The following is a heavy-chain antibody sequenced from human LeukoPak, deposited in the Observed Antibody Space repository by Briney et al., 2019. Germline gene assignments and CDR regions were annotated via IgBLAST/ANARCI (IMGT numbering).Heavy chain of an antibody. CDR2: IYTSGST. CDR3: ARLHSIYYYYMDV. J-gene: IGHJ6*03. CDR1: GGSISGYY. D-gene: IGHD4-11*01. Sequence: SETLSLTCTVSGGSISGYYWTWIRQPPGKGLEWIGYIYTSGSTNYNPSLKSRVTISVDTSKNQFSLKLSSVTAADTAVYYCARLHSIYYYYMDVWGKGTTVTVSS. V-gene: IGHV4-4*09.